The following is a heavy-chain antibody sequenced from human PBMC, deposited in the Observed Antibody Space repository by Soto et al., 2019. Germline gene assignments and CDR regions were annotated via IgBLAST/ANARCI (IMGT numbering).Heavy chain of an antibody. CDR2: IVVGSGNT. D-gene: IGHD3-9*01. CDR3: AAFDPGPMGFDP. J-gene: IGHJ5*02. Sequence: ASVKVSCKASGFTFSSSAVQWVRQARGQRLEWIGKIVVGSGNTNYAQKFQERVTITRDMSTSTAYMELSSLRSEDTAFYYCAAFDPGPMGFDPWGQGTLVTVSS. CDR1: GFTFSSSA. V-gene: IGHV1-58*01.